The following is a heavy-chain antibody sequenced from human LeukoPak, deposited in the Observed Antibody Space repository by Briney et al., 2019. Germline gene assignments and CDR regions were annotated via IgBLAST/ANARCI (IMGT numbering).Heavy chain of an antibody. V-gene: IGHV3-64*01. CDR1: GFTFSSYA. CDR2: ISSNGGST. CDR3: AREGITMVRLLDY. J-gene: IGHJ4*02. Sequence: GGSLRLSCAASGFTFSSYAMHWVRQAPGKGLEYVSAISSNGGSTYYANSVKGRFTISRDNSKNTLYLQMGSLRAEDMAVYYCAREGITMVRLLDYWGQGTLVTVSS. D-gene: IGHD3-10*01.